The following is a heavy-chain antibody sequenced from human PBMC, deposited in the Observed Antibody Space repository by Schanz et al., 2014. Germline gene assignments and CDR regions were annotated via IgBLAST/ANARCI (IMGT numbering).Heavy chain of an antibody. CDR1: LFRFDDYS. CDR2: MSWNAGSL. V-gene: IGHV3-9*01. J-gene: IGHJ1*01. Sequence: SYVSSLFRFDDYSMHLFRPAPGKVLYWVSCMSWNAGSLAYGDSVKVRFAISRDNAKKSMYLQMNSLRSDETDVDYCERHTAQYCIRTRRFEY. D-gene: IGHD2-15*01. CDR3: ERHTAQYCIRTRRFEY.